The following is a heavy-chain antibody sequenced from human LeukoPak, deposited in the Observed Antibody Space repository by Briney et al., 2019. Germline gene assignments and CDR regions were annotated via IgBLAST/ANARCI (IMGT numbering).Heavy chain of an antibody. D-gene: IGHD3-22*01. V-gene: IGHV5-51*01. J-gene: IGHJ4*02. Sequence: GESLKISCKGSGYSFISHWIGWVRQMPGKGLEWMGIMYPGDSETRYSPSLQGQVTISADKSISTAYLQWSSLKASDTAMYYCARAFDGSGFDFDFWGQGTLVTVSS. CDR3: ARAFDGSGFDFDF. CDR2: MYPGDSET. CDR1: GYSFISHW.